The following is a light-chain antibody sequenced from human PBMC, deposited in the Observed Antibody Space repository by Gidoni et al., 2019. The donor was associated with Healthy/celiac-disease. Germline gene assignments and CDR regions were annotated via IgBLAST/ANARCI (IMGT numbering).Light chain of an antibody. Sequence: IQMTHSPSSVSASLGDRVTITCRASQCISSWLSWYQQKPGKAPKLLIYAASSLQSGVPSRFSGSGSWTEFTLTISSLQPEDFATHYCQQANSFPLTFGGGTKVEIK. CDR1: QCISSW. J-gene: IGKJ4*01. CDR3: QQANSFPLT. CDR2: AAS. V-gene: IGKV1-12*01.